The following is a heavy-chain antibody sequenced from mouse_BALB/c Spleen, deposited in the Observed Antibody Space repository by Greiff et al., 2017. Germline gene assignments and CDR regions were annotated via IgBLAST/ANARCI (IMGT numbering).Heavy chain of an antibody. D-gene: IGHD2-10*02. CDR3: ANGYGNYFDY. CDR2: IDPANGNT. Sequence: EVKLVESGAELVKPGASVKLSCTASGFNIKDTYMHWVKQRPEQGLEWIGRIDPANGNTKYDPKFQGKATITADTSSNTAYLQLSSLTSEDTAVYYCANGYGNYFDYWGQGTTLTVSS. CDR1: GFNIKDTY. V-gene: IGHV14-3*02. J-gene: IGHJ2*01.